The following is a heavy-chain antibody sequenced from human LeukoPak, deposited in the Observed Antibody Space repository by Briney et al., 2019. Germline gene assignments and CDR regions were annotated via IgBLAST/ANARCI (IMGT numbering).Heavy chain of an antibody. Sequence: ASVKVSCKASGYTFTSYGISWVRQAPGQGLEWMGWISAYNGNTNYAQKLQGRVTMTTDTSTSTAYMELRSLRSEDTAVYYCASQGPGIAAAGTMSDYWGQGTLVTVSS. CDR3: ASQGPGIAAAGTMSDY. D-gene: IGHD6-13*01. J-gene: IGHJ4*02. CDR2: ISAYNGNT. CDR1: GYTFTSYG. V-gene: IGHV1-18*01.